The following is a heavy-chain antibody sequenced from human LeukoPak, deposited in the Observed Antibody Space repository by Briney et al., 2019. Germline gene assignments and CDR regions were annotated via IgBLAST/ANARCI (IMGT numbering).Heavy chain of an antibody. CDR1: GASISSPNW. J-gene: IGHJ6*03. CDR2: IYHSGST. Sequence: SETLSLTCTVSGASISSPNWWSWVRQPPGKGLEWIGEIYHSGSTNYNPSLESRATISVDKSKNQFSLKLNSVTAADTAVYYCARAYYYYMDVWGKGTTVSVSS. V-gene: IGHV4-4*02. CDR3: ARAYYYYMDV.